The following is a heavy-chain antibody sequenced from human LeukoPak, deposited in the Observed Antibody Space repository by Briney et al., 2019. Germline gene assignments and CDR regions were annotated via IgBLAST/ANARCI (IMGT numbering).Heavy chain of an antibody. CDR1: GYSISSGYY. D-gene: IGHD2-2*01. Sequence: ETLSLTCTVSGYSISSGYYWGWIRQPPGKGLEWVSSFSGSGGSTYYADSVKGRFTISRDNSKNTLYLQMNSLRTEDTAVYYCAKLTVPLDAFDIWGQGTMVTVSS. CDR3: AKLTVPLDAFDI. CDR2: FSGSGGST. V-gene: IGHV3-23*01. J-gene: IGHJ3*02.